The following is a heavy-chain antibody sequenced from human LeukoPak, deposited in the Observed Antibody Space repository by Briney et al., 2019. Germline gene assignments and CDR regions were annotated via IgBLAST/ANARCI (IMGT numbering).Heavy chain of an antibody. Sequence: ASVKVSCKASGYTFTSYYMHWVRQAPGQGLEWMGWINPNSGGTNYAQKFQGWVTMTRDTSISTAYMELSRLRSDDTAVYYCARAGSGSYDGENFDYWGQGTLVTVSS. D-gene: IGHD3-10*01. J-gene: IGHJ4*02. CDR2: INPNSGGT. CDR3: ARAGSGSYDGENFDY. CDR1: GYTFTSYY. V-gene: IGHV1-2*04.